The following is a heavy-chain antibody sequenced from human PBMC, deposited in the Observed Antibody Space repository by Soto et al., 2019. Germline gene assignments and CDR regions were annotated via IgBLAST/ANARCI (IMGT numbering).Heavy chain of an antibody. V-gene: IGHV1-8*01. D-gene: IGHD3-3*01. J-gene: IGHJ4*02. CDR2: MNPNSGNT. CDR1: GYTFASYD. CDR3: ARAYYDFWSGYYPS. Sequence: ASVKVSCKASGYTFASYDINWVRQATGQGLEWMGWMNPNSGNTGYAQKFQGRVTMTRNTSISTAYMELSSLRSEDTAVYYCARAYYDFWSGYYPSWGQGTLVTV.